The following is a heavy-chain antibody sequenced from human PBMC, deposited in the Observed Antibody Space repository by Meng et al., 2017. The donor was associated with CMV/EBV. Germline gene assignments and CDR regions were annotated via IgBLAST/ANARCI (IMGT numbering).Heavy chain of an antibody. Sequence: GGSLRLSCAASGFTFSNAWMSWVRQAPGKGLEWVANIKQDGSEKYYVDSVKGRFTISRDNAKNSLYLQMNSLRAEDTAVYYCARDTKTYYDFWSGPSGYGMDVWGQGTTVTVSS. CDR1: GFTFSNAW. V-gene: IGHV3-7*01. CDR2: IKQDGSEK. D-gene: IGHD3-3*01. CDR3: ARDTKTYYDFWSGPSGYGMDV. J-gene: IGHJ6*02.